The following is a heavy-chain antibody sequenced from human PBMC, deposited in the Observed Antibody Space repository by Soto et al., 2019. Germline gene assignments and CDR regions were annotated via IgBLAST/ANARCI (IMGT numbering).Heavy chain of an antibody. D-gene: IGHD5-18*01. CDR3: ARTVDTAMVIFDY. V-gene: IGHV4-4*02. CDR2: IYHNGST. CDR1: GGSISSSNW. Sequence: SETLSLTCAVSGGSISSSNWWSWVRQPPGKGLEWNGEIYHNGSTNYNPSLKSRVTISVDKSKNHFSLKLSSVTAADTAVYYCARTVDTAMVIFDYWGQGTLVT. J-gene: IGHJ4*02.